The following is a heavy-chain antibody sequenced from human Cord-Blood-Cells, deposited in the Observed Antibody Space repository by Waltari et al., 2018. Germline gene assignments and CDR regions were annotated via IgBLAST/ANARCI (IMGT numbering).Heavy chain of an antibody. Sequence: QLQLQESGPGLVKPSETLSLTCTVSGGSISSSSYYWGWIRQPPGKGLGWIGGIYYSGSTYYNPALKGRVTISVDTSKNQFSLKLSSVTAADTAVYYCASEYSSSSSWFDPWGQGTLVTVSS. D-gene: IGHD6-6*01. V-gene: IGHV4-39*01. CDR2: IYYSGST. J-gene: IGHJ5*02. CDR3: ASEYSSSSSWFDP. CDR1: GGSISSSSYY.